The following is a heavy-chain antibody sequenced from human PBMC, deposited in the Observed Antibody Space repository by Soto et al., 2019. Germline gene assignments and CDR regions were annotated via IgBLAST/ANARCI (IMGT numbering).Heavy chain of an antibody. Sequence: QVQLVQSGAEVKKPGSSVKVSCKASGGTFSNYIFSWVRQAPGQGLEWMGGTIPMFATAQYAQKLQGRVTITADESTSTVYMDLTSLRSEDTAVYYCATGLFGQQWLVGFDTWGQGTLVTVSS. CDR1: GGTFSNYI. D-gene: IGHD3-22*01. V-gene: IGHV1-69*01. CDR3: ATGLFGQQWLVGFDT. CDR2: TIPMFATA. J-gene: IGHJ4*02.